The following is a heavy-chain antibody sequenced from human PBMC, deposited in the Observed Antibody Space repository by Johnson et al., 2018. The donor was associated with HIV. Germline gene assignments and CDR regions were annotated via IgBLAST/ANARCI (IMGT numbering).Heavy chain of an antibody. J-gene: IGHJ3*02. CDR1: GFTFSNYG. Sequence: QVQLVESGGGVVQPGRSLRLSCVVSGFTFSNYGMHWVRQAPGKGLEWVAVISYDGNNKYYGDSVKGRFTISRDNSKNTLYLQMDSLRTEDTGVYYCAKAYCPGCDAFDIWGQGTMVTVSS. D-gene: IGHD2-21*01. CDR3: AKAYCPGCDAFDI. V-gene: IGHV3-30*18. CDR2: ISYDGNNK.